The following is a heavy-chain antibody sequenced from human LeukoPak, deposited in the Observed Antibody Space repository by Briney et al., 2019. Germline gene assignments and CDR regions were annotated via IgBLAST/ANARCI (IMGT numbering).Heavy chain of an antibody. V-gene: IGHV3-30-3*01. CDR2: ISYDGSNK. Sequence: GGSLRLSCAASGFTFSSYAMHWVRQAPGKGLEWVAVISYDGSNKYYADSVKGRFTISRDNSKNTLYLQMDSLRAEDTAVYYCAREQELEWLLFWTDYWGQGTLVTVSS. D-gene: IGHD3-3*01. CDR1: GFTFSSYA. J-gene: IGHJ4*02. CDR3: AREQELEWLLFWTDY.